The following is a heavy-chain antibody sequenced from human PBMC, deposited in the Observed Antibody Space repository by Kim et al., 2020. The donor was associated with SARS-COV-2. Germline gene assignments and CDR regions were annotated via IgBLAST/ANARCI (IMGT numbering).Heavy chain of an antibody. D-gene: IGHD2-15*01. V-gene: IGHV1-2*02. CDR3: ASGQLDCSGGSCYSVGRYYGMDV. J-gene: IGHJ6*02. CDR1: GYTFTGYY. CDR2: INPNSGGT. Sequence: ASVKVSCKASGYTFTGYYMHWVRQAPGQGLEWMGWINPNSGGTNYAQMFQGRVTMTRDTSISTAYMELSRLRSDDTAVYYCASGQLDCSGGSCYSVGRYYGMDVWGQGTTVTVSS.